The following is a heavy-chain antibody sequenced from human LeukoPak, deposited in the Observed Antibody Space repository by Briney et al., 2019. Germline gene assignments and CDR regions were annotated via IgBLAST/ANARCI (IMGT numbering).Heavy chain of an antibody. CDR3: ARPLVWCGEPKGYYNYMDV. Sequence: GGSLRLSCAASGFTFNNYGMHWVRQAPGRGLEWVTFIRFDESNKYYAVSVRGRFTISRDNSKNRLYLQMNTLRAEDTAVYYCARPLVWCGEPKGYYNYMDVWGKGTTVTVSS. J-gene: IGHJ6*03. D-gene: IGHD3-10*01. CDR1: GFTFNNYG. CDR2: IRFDESNK. V-gene: IGHV3-30*02.